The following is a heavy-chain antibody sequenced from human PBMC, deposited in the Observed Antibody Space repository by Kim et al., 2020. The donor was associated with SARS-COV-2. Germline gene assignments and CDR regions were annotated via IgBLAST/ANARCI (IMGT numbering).Heavy chain of an antibody. V-gene: IGHV4-59*01. D-gene: IGHD3-3*01. CDR2: IYYSGST. CDR3: ARAGTLYYDFWSGYEGGNAFDI. CDR1: GGSISSYY. J-gene: IGHJ3*02. Sequence: SETLSLTCTVSGGSISSYYWSWIRQPPGKGLEWIGYIYYSGSTNYNPSLKSRVTISVDTSKNQFSLKLSSVTAADTAVYYCARAGTLYYDFWSGYEGGNAFDIWGQGTMVTVSS.